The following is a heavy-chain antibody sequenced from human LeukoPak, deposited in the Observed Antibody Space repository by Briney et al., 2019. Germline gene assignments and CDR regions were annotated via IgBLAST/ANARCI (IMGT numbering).Heavy chain of an antibody. CDR2: IIPIFGTA. J-gene: IGHJ3*02. V-gene: IGHV1-69*13. CDR1: GGTFGSYA. CDR3: ARDETYYDFWSGYDGARGNALDI. D-gene: IGHD3-3*01. Sequence: GASVKVSCKASGGTFGSYAISWVRQAPGQGLEWMGGIIPIFGTANYAQKFQGRVTITADESTSTAYMELSSLRSEDTAVYYCARDETYYDFWSGYDGARGNALDIWGQGTMVTVSS.